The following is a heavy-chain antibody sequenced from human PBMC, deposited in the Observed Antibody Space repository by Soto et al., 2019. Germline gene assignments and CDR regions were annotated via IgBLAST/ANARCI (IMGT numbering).Heavy chain of an antibody. CDR1: GFTFSNYA. Sequence: QVQLVESGGGVVQPGRSLRLSCAASGFTFSNYAMHWVRQAPGEGLEWVAVISYHGLTTIYADSVKGRFTISRDNSKYMLHLQMNSLGAEGGAVYYCARDPLALRPEDYYFDYWGQGTLVTVSS. CDR2: ISYHGLTT. V-gene: IGHV3-30-3*01. CDR3: ARDPLALRPEDYYFDY. D-gene: IGHD6-6*01. J-gene: IGHJ4*02.